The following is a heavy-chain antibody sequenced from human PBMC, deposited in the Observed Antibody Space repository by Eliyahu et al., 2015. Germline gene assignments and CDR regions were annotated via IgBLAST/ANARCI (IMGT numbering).Heavy chain of an antibody. Sequence: EVQLVESGGGLVQPGGSLRLSCXASGFIFSDYWMQWVRQTPGEGLVWVSRINMDGSSIDYADSVKGRFTISRDNAKNTLYLQMNSLRGEDTAVYYCTRAGSYRYDYWGQGTLVTVSS. CDR3: TRAGSYRYDY. CDR1: GFIFSDYW. D-gene: IGHD3-16*02. J-gene: IGHJ4*02. CDR2: INMDGSSI. V-gene: IGHV3-74*01.